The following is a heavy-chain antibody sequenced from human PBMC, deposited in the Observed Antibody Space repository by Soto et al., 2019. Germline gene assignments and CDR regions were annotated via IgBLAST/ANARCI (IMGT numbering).Heavy chain of an antibody. CDR2: IYTSGST. CDR3: ARDRELLWFGEWYGWFDP. Sequence: PDTLSLTCTVSGGSISSYYWSWIRQPAGKGLEWIGRIYTSGSTNYNPSLKSRVTMSVDTSKNQFSLKLSSVTAADTAVYYCARDRELLWFGEWYGWFDPWGQGTLVTVS. J-gene: IGHJ5*02. CDR1: GGSISSYY. V-gene: IGHV4-4*07. D-gene: IGHD3-10*01.